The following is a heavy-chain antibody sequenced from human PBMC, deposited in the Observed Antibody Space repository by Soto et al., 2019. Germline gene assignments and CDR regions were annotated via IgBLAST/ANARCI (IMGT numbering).Heavy chain of an antibody. CDR2: ISSGSGTM. D-gene: IGHD3-16*01. V-gene: IGHV3-48*01. J-gene: IGHJ4*02. CDR1: GFTFSSFS. CDR3: ARGRTLMDY. Sequence: EVQLVESGGGLVQPGGSLRLSCAASGFTFSSFSMNWVRQAPGMGLEWLLYISSGSGTMYYADSVKGRFTISRDNAKNSLFLQMNSLRSEDTAVYDCARGRTLMDYWGQGTLVTVSS.